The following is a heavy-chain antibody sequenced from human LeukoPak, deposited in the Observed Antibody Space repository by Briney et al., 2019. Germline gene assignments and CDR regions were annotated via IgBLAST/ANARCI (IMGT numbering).Heavy chain of an antibody. CDR1: GFTLTSYY. D-gene: IGHD6-19*01. Sequence: ASVKVSCKTSGFTLTSYYFFWVRLSPGQGLEWMGILNPKTGPTGYAQEFQGRVNLTRDTSTITVYMELSNLRSEDTAIYYCVRDQRRIEVARYHSDYWGQGTLVTVSS. CDR2: LNPKTGPT. CDR3: VRDQRRIEVARYHSDY. V-gene: IGHV1-46*01. J-gene: IGHJ4*02.